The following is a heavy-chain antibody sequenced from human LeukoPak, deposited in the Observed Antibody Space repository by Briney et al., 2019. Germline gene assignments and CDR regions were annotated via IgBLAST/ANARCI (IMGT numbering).Heavy chain of an antibody. CDR1: EGTFSSYA. V-gene: IGHV1-69*04. Sequence: SVKVSCKASEGTFSSYAISWVRQAPGQGLEWMGRIIPILGIANYAQKFQGRVTITADKSTSTAYMELSSLRSEDTAVYYCAIQQWLAYYYGMDVWGQGTTVTVSS. CDR2: IIPILGIA. CDR3: AIQQWLAYYYGMDV. D-gene: IGHD6-19*01. J-gene: IGHJ6*02.